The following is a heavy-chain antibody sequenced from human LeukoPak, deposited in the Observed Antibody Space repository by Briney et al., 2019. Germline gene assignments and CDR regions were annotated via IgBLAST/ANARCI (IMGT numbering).Heavy chain of an antibody. CDR3: AELGITMIGGV. Sequence: PGGSLRLSCSASGFTFEDYGMSLVRQAPGKGLELVSGINWNGGSTGYADSVKGRFTISRDNAKNSLYLQMNSLRAEDTAVYYCAELGITMIGGVWGKGTTVTISS. CDR1: GFTFEDYG. V-gene: IGHV3-20*04. D-gene: IGHD3-10*02. J-gene: IGHJ6*04. CDR2: INWNGGST.